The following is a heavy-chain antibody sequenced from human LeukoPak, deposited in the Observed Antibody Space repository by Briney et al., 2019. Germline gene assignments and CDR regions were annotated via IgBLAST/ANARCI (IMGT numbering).Heavy chain of an antibody. J-gene: IGHJ6*03. V-gene: IGHV3-48*03. CDR3: ASGPPALDGYDILTGYYKGYYYYYMDV. Sequence: GGSLRLSCAASGFTFSSYEMNWVRQAPGKGLEWVSYISSSSSTMYYADSVKGRFTISRDNAKNTLYLQMNSLRAEDTAVYYCASGPPALDGYDILTGYYKGYYYYYMDVWGKGTTVTVSS. CDR2: ISSSSSTM. CDR1: GFTFSSYE. D-gene: IGHD3-9*01.